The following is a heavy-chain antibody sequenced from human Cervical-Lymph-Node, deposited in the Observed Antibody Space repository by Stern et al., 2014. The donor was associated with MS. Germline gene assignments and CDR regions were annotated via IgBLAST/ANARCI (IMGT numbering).Heavy chain of an antibody. CDR2: INSDGSST. CDR1: GFTFSSYW. Sequence: EVQLEESGGGLVQPGGSLRLSCAASGFTFSSYWMHWVRQAPGKGLVWVSRINSDGSSTSYADSVKGRFTISRDNAKNTLYLQMNSLRAEDTAVYYCGRDYCSSTSCYRNDAFDIWGQGTMVTVSS. J-gene: IGHJ3*02. D-gene: IGHD2-2*01. CDR3: GRDYCSSTSCYRNDAFDI. V-gene: IGHV3-74*01.